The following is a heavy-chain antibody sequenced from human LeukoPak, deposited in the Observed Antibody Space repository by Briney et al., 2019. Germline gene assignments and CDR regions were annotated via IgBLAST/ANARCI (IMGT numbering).Heavy chain of an antibody. CDR2: IRYDGSNK. Sequence: GGSLRLSCAASGFTFSSYGMHWVRQAPGKGLEWVAFIRYDGSNKYYADSVKGRFTISRDNSKNTLYLQMNSLRAEDTAVYYCAKETTVTTWSPLCYMDVWGKGTTVTVSS. CDR1: GFTFSSYG. CDR3: AKETTVTTWSPLCYMDV. D-gene: IGHD4-11*01. V-gene: IGHV3-30*02. J-gene: IGHJ6*03.